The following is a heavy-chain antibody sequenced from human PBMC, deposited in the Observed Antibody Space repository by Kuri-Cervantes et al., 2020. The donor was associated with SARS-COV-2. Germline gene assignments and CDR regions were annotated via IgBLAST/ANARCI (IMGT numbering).Heavy chain of an antibody. D-gene: IGHD6-13*01. Sequence: GGSLRLSCAASGFTFSSYAMSWVRQAPGKGLEWVSAISGSGGSTYYADSVKGRFTISRDNSKNTLYLQMNSLRAGDTAVYYCARDRRVASSWYSADYYYYGMDVWGQGTTVTVSS. CDR2: ISGSGGST. CDR1: GFTFSSYA. CDR3: ARDRRVASSWYSADYYYYGMDV. J-gene: IGHJ6*02. V-gene: IGHV3-23*01.